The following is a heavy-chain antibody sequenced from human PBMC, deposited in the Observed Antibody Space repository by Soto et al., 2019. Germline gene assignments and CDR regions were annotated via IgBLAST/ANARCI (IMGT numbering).Heavy chain of an antibody. Sequence: PGGSLRLSCVASGITFVSRAMSWGRQAPGEGLEWVSTITDTGGDTKYADSVRGRFTMSRDNSKKTLYLQMNSLRVEDSALYYCARGSTDSYPGSRIFDFWGRGTLVTVSS. V-gene: IGHV3-23*01. D-gene: IGHD3-10*01. CDR2: ITDTGGDT. CDR3: ARGSTDSYPGSRIFDF. J-gene: IGHJ4*02. CDR1: GITFVSRA.